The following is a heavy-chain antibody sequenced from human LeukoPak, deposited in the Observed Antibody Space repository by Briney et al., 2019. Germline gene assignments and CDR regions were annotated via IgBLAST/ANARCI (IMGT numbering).Heavy chain of an antibody. CDR3: ARDRRAITMVRGVMRTTSDC. CDR2: INPSGGST. D-gene: IGHD3-10*01. J-gene: IGHJ4*02. Sequence: ASVKVSCKASGYTFTSYYMHWVRQAPGQGLEWMGIINPSGGSTSYAQKFQGRVTMTRDTSTSTVYMELSSLRSEDTAVYYCARDRRAITMVRGVMRTTSDCWGQGTLVTVSS. CDR1: GYTFTSYY. V-gene: IGHV1-46*01.